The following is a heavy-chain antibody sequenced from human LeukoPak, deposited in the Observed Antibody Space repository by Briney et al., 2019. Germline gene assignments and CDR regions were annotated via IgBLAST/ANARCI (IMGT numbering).Heavy chain of an antibody. V-gene: IGHV3-53*01. CDR2: IYSGGST. CDR3: ARGKTSQNIVTRKTYNWFDP. Sequence: GGSLRLSCAASGFTVSSNYMNWVRQAPGKGLEWGSVIYSGGSTYYADSVKGRFTISRDNAKNSLYLQMKSLRVEDTAVYYCARGKTSQNIVTRKTYNWFDPWGQGTLVTVSS. J-gene: IGHJ5*02. D-gene: IGHD2/OR15-2a*01. CDR1: GFTVSSNY.